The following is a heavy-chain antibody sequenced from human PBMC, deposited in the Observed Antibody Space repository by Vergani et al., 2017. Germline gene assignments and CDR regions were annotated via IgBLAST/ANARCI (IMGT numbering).Heavy chain of an antibody. CDR1: GGSISSSSYY. V-gene: IGHV4-39*07. D-gene: IGHD3-3*01. CDR3: ARAIFGARYYYGMDV. J-gene: IGHJ6*02. Sequence: QLQLQESGPGLVKPSETLSLTCTVSGGSISSSSYYWGWIRQPPGKGLEWIGSIYYSGSTYYNPSLKSRVTISVDTSKNQFSLKLSSVTAADTAVYYCARAIFGARYYYGMDVWGQGTTVTVSS. CDR2: IYYSGST.